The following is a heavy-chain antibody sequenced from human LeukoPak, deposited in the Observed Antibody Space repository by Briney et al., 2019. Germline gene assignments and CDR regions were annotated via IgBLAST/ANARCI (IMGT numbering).Heavy chain of an antibody. D-gene: IGHD5-18*01. CDR1: GYTFTGYY. CDR2: IIPIFGTA. V-gene: IGHV1-69*05. Sequence: ASVKVSCKASGYTFTGYYMHWVRQAPGQGLEWMGGIIPIFGTANYAQKFQGRVTITTDESTSTAYMELSSLRSEDTAVYYCASKDVDTARNGDEYFDYWGQGTLVTVSS. CDR3: ASKDVDTARNGDEYFDY. J-gene: IGHJ4*02.